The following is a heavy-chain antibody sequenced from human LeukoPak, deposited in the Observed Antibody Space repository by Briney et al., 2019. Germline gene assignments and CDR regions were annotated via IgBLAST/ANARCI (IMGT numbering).Heavy chain of an antibody. D-gene: IGHD6-6*01. J-gene: IGHJ4*02. CDR2: ISGSGGST. V-gene: IGHV3-23*01. CDR3: AKDLFEYSSSSAFDY. Sequence: PGGSLRLSCAASRFTFSSYGMHWVRQAPGKGLEWVSAISGSGGSTYYADSVKGRFTISRDNSKNTLYLQMNSLRAEDTAVYYCAKDLFEYSSSSAFDYWGQGTLVTVSS. CDR1: RFTFSSYG.